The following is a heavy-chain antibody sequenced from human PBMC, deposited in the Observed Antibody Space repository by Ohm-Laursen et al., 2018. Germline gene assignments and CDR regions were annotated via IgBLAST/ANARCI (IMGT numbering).Heavy chain of an antibody. CDR2: IDWDDAK. D-gene: IGHD1-26*01. V-gene: IGHV2-70*04. CDR3: ARMSGSYYNLDF. J-gene: IGHJ4*02. CDR1: GFSLSTSGMR. Sequence: TQTLTLTSTFSGFSLSTSGMRVSWIRQPPGKALEWLARIDWDDAKFYSTSLKTRLTISKDTSKNQVVLTMTNMDPVDTATYYCARMSGSYYNLDFWGQGTLVTVSS.